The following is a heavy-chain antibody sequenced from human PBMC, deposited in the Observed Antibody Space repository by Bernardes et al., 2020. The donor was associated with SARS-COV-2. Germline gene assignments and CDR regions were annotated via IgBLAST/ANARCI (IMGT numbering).Heavy chain of an antibody. D-gene: IGHD3-16*02. Sequence: ASAKVSCKASGYTFTTYGFHWVRQAPGHRLEWMGWINPGNGTTKYSQRFQGRVSITSDTSARTTYMELSSLTSEDTAVYYCARATGGIVSGPRHFDPWGLGTLVTVSS. J-gene: IGHJ5*02. CDR1: GYTFTTYG. CDR3: ARATGGIVSGPRHFDP. V-gene: IGHV1-3*01. CDR2: INPGNGTT.